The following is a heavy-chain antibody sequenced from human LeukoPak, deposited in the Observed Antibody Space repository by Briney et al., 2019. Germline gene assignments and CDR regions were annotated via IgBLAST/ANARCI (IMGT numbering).Heavy chain of an antibody. J-gene: IGHJ4*02. Sequence: GGSLRLSCAASGFTFSSYWMNWIRQAPGKGLEWVSYITSSTNIISYADSVKGRFTISRDNAKNSLYLQMSSLRDEDTAVYFCARDHLYSFGYWGQGTVVTVSS. V-gene: IGHV3-48*02. CDR1: GFTFSSYW. CDR2: ITSSTNII. CDR3: ARDHLYSFGY.